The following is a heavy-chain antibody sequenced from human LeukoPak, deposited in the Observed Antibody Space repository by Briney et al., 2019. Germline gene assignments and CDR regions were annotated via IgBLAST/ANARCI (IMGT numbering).Heavy chain of an antibody. J-gene: IGHJ4*02. CDR1: GFTFSSYS. CDR2: IESSSSPK. V-gene: IGHV3-48*02. D-gene: IGHD3-9*01. Sequence: GGSLRLSCAASGFTFSSYSMHWVRRAPGKGLEWISYIESSSSPKYYAGSVNGRFTISRDNAKNSLYLQMNSLRDEDTAVYYCARDNDWAFHYWGQGTLVTVSS. CDR3: ARDNDWAFHY.